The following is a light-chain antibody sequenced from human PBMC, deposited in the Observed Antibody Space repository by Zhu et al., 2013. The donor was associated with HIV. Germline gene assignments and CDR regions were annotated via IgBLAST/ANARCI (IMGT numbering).Light chain of an antibody. Sequence: QSVLTQAPSASGSSGLRVTISCSGIGSNSVHWYQQLPGTAPKLLIYTNNQRPSGVPDRFSGSKSGTSASLAISGLQSDDEADYFCAAWDGSLNAYVFGTGTKVTVL. CDR1: GSNS. CDR2: TNN. J-gene: IGLJ1*01. V-gene: IGLV1-44*01. CDR3: AAWDGSLNAYV.